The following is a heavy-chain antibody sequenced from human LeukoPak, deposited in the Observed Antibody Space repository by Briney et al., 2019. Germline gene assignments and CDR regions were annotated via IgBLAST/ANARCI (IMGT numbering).Heavy chain of an antibody. CDR1: GFTFSSYA. CDR2: ISYDGSNK. CDR3: ARARYGY. Sequence: GGSLRLSCAASGFTFSSYAMHWVRQAPGKGLEWVAVISYDGSNKYYADSVKGRFTISRDNSKNTLYLQMNSLRAEDTAVYYCARARYGYWGQGTLVTVSS. J-gene: IGHJ4*02. V-gene: IGHV3-30*04. D-gene: IGHD1-14*01.